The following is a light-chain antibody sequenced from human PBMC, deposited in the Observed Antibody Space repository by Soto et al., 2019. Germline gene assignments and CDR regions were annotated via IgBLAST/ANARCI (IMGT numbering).Light chain of an antibody. CDR1: SSDVGGYNY. J-gene: IGLJ1*01. V-gene: IGLV2-11*01. CDR3: CSYAHIYTIYV. Sequence: QSALTQPRSVSGSPGQSVTISCTGTSSDVGGYNYVSWYQQHPGKAPKLMIYEVSKRPSGVPDRFSGSKSGNTASLTISGLQAEDEADYYCCSYAHIYTIYVFGTGTKLTVL. CDR2: EVS.